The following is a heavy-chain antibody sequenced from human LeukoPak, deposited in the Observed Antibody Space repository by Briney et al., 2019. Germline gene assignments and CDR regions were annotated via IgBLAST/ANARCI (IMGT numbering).Heavy chain of an antibody. CDR1: RGSISSSSYY. CDR3: ARILTTFDS. CDR2: FYYIGGT. V-gene: IGHV4-39*01. Sequence: KPSETLSLTCTVSRGSISSSSYYWGWIRQPPGKRLEWIGSFYYIGGTYYNPSLEGRVTIFADSSKNQFSLKLTSVTAADTALYYCARILTTFDSWGQGTLVTVSS. D-gene: IGHD4-11*01. J-gene: IGHJ4*02.